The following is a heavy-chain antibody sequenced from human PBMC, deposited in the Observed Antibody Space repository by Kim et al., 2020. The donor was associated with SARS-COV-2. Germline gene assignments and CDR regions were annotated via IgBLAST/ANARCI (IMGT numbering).Heavy chain of an antibody. CDR3: ARPGKDYGDYRGVYYYGMDV. V-gene: IGHV1-69*13. Sequence: SVKVSCKASGGTFSSYAISWVRQAPGQGLEWMGGIVPIFGTANYAQKFQGRVTITADESTSTAYMELSSLRSEDTAVYYCARPGKDYGDYRGVYYYGMDVWGQGTTVTVSS. CDR2: IVPIFGTA. D-gene: IGHD4-17*01. CDR1: GGTFSSYA. J-gene: IGHJ6*02.